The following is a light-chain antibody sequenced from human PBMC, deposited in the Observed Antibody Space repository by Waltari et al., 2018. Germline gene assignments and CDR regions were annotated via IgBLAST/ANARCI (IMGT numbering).Light chain of an antibody. CDR2: NAS. J-gene: IGKJ1*01. CDR1: QSISSW. CDR3: QQYDNYPWT. Sequence: DIQMTQSPSTLSASVGDRVTITCRASQSISSWLAWYQQKPGKAPYLLIYNASRLQSGVTSRFSGSGSGTEFTLTINSLQPDDFATYYCQQYDNYPWTFGQGTKVEIK. V-gene: IGKV1-5*03.